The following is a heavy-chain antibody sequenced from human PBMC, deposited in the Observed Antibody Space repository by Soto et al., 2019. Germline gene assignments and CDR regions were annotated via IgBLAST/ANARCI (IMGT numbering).Heavy chain of an antibody. V-gene: IGHV3-30*18. Sequence: QPGGSLRLSCAASGFTFSSYGMHWVRQAPGKGLEWVAVISYDGSNKYYADTVKGRFTISRDNSKNTLYLQMNSLRAEDTAVYYCAKDKRPRSWAYYYDMDVRSQGTTVTIAS. CDR1: GFTFSSYG. J-gene: IGHJ6*02. CDR2: ISYDGSNK. D-gene: IGHD6-13*01. CDR3: AKDKRPRSWAYYYDMDV.